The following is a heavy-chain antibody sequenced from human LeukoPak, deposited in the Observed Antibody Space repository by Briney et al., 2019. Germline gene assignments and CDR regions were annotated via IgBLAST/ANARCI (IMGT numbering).Heavy chain of an antibody. CDR3: ARVIEGNYYDSSGFWFDP. CDR2: IYYSGST. J-gene: IGHJ5*02. D-gene: IGHD3-22*01. V-gene: IGHV4-34*11. Sequence: PSETLSLTCAVYGGSFSGYYWYWIRQPPGKGLEWIGYIYYSGSTNYNPSLKSRDTISVDTSKNQFSLKLSSVTAADTAVYYCARVIEGNYYDSSGFWFDPWGQGTLVTVSS. CDR1: GGSFSGYY.